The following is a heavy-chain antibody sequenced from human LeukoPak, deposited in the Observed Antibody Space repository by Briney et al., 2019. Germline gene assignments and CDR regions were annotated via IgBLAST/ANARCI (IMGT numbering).Heavy chain of an antibody. D-gene: IGHD1-26*01. V-gene: IGHV3-30-3*01. CDR2: ISFDGNSQ. Sequence: PGGSLRLSCAVSGFTFSTYAMHWVRQAPGKGLERVAFISFDGNSQYYPDSVKGRFTISRDNSKNTLYLEMNSLRVEDTAVYYCARQGSYSGSYFDYWGQGTLVTVSS. J-gene: IGHJ4*02. CDR3: ARQGSYSGSYFDY. CDR1: GFTFSTYA.